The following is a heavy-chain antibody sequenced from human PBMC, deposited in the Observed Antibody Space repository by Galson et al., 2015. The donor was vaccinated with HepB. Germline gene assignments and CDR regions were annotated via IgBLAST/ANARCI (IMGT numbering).Heavy chain of an antibody. V-gene: IGHV3-7*03. D-gene: IGHD1-1*01. Sequence: SLRLSCAASGFTFTEYWMSWVRQAPGKGLEWVANIKPDGRGKFYGDSVRGRFTISRDDARNSVYLQMTGLRADDSAIYYCARDGIDYWGQGTLVTVSS. CDR3: ARDGIDY. CDR1: GFTFTEYW. CDR2: IKPDGRGK. J-gene: IGHJ4*02.